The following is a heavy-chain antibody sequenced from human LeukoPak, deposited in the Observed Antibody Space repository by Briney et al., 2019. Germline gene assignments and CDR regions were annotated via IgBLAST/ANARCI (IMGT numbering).Heavy chain of an antibody. CDR1: GGSISSYY. V-gene: IGHV4-59*01. CDR3: ARDPFNGMDV. J-gene: IGHJ6*02. Sequence: SETLSLTCTVSGGSISSYYWSWIRQPPGKGLEWIGYIYYSGSTNYNPSLKSRVTISVDTSKNQFSLKLSSVTAADTAVYYCARDPFNGMDVWGQGTLVTVSS. CDR2: IYYSGST.